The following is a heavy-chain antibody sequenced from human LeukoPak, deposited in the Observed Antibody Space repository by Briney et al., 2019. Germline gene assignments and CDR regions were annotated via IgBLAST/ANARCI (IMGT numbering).Heavy chain of an antibody. CDR2: ISGSGGST. V-gene: IGHV3-23*01. D-gene: IGHD6-13*01. CDR1: GFSFSTYA. J-gene: IGHJ5*02. Sequence: PGGSLRLSCAASGFSFSTYAMHWVRQAPGKGLEWVSAISGSGGSTYYADSVKGRFTISRDNSKNTLYLQMNSLRAEDTAVYYCAKEPIAAAGFNWFDPWGQGTLVTVSS. CDR3: AKEPIAAAGFNWFDP.